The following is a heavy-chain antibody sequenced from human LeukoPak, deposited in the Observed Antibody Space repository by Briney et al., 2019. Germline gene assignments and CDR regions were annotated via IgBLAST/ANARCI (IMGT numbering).Heavy chain of an antibody. Sequence: SGTLSLTCAVAGASISNSNWWTWVRQPPGKGLEWTGEIYHSGSTNYNPSLKSRVTISVDKSKNQFSLKLSSVTAADTAVYYCARLFSVAGLAWGQGTLVTVSS. CDR2: IYHSGST. CDR1: GASISNSNW. V-gene: IGHV4-4*02. CDR3: ARLFSVAGLA. D-gene: IGHD6-19*01. J-gene: IGHJ5*02.